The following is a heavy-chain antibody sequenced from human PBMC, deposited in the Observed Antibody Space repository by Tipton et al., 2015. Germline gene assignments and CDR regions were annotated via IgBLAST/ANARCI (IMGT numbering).Heavy chain of an antibody. J-gene: IGHJ4*02. V-gene: IGHV3-64D*08. CDR3: VNDLHTVALG. D-gene: IGHD4-23*01. CDR2: ITTNGYST. CDR1: GFTFSDYY. Sequence: SLRLSCAASGFTFSDYYMSWIRQATGNGLEYVSAITTNGYSTYYADSVRGRFTISRDNSKNTLYLQMSSLRAEDTAVYYCVNDLHTVALGWGQGTLVTVSS.